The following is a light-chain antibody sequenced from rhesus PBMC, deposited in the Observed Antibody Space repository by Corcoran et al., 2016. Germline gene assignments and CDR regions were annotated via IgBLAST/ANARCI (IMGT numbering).Light chain of an antibody. CDR1: QGISRY. V-gene: IGKV1-37*01. CDR3: QRYNSAPLT. Sequence: DIQMTQSPSSLSASVGDTATITRRASQGISRYLAWYQQKPGKAPKPLINYAAKLERGVPSRFSGSGSGTAFTPPIISLQPECFATYSCQRYNSAPLTFGGGTKVDIK. CDR2: YAA. J-gene: IGKJ4*01.